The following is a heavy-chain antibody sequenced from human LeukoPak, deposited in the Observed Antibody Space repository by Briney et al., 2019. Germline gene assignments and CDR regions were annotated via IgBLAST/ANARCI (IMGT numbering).Heavy chain of an antibody. CDR2: INPNSGDT. CDR3: ARNLGSLDY. V-gene: IGHV1-2*02. Sequence: ASVKASCQPSGYTFTRYYMHWVRQAPGQALEWMAWINPNSGDTNYAQKFPGMVTMTRDTSISTAYMELSRLRSDDTAVYYWARNLGSLDYWGQGTLVTVSS. CDR1: GYTFTRYY. J-gene: IGHJ4*02. D-gene: IGHD3-16*02.